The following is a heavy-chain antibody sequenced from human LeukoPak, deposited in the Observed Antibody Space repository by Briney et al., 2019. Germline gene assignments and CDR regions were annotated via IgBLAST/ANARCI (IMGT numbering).Heavy chain of an antibody. CDR1: GLTFDDYA. Sequence: GRSLRLSCAASGLTFDDYAMHWVRQAPGKGLEWVSGISWNSGSIGYADSVKGRFTISRDNAKNSLYLQMNSLRAEDMALYYCAKGGDSYSSSWYGDYWGQGTLVTVSS. D-gene: IGHD6-13*01. V-gene: IGHV3-9*03. J-gene: IGHJ4*02. CDR2: ISWNSGSI. CDR3: AKGGDSYSSSWYGDY.